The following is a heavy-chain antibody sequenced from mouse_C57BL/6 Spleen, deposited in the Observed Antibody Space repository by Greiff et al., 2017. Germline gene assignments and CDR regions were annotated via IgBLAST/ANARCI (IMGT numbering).Heavy chain of an antibody. CDR3: ARRGRDWYIDV. J-gene: IGHJ1*03. Sequence: VQLKQSGPELVKPGASVKISCKASGYSFTGYYMNWVKQSPDKSLEWIGEINPSTGGTTYNQTFKAKATLTVDNSSSTAYMQLKSLTAEDAAVYYSARRGRDWYIDVWGTGTSVTVAS. V-gene: IGHV1-42*01. CDR1: GYSFTGYY. CDR2: INPSTGGT.